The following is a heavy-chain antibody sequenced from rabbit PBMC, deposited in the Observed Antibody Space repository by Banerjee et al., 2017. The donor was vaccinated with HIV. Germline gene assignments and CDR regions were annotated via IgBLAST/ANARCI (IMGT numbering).Heavy chain of an antibody. CDR3: ARDLAGVIGWNFGL. D-gene: IGHD4-1*01. J-gene: IGHJ6*01. Sequence: QEQLKETGGGLVQPGGSLTLSCKASGFDFSSYYMSWVRQAPGKGLEWIGCIATGSGSTYYASWVNGRFTISKTSSTVTLQMTSLTAADTATYFCARDLAGVIGWNFGLWGQGTLVTVS. CDR1: GFDFSSYY. CDR2: IATGSGST. V-gene: IGHV1S39*01.